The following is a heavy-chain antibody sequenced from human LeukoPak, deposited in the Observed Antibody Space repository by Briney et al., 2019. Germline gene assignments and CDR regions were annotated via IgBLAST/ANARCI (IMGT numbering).Heavy chain of an antibody. Sequence: SETLSLTCTVSGGSIGTYYWSWIRQSPGKGLEWIGYIYVAGTRYNPYLQSRVTISVDTSRNQFFLKMSSVTAADTTVYYCARHIGGGIEDMDVWGKGTKVTVSS. V-gene: IGHV4-59*08. J-gene: IGHJ6*03. CDR1: GGSIGTYY. D-gene: IGHD3-16*02. CDR2: IYVAGT. CDR3: ARHIGGGIEDMDV.